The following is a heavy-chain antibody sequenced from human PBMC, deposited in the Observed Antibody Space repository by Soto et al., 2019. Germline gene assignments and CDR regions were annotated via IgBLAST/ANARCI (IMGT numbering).Heavy chain of an antibody. CDR1: GYTFSTYY. V-gene: IGHV1-46*01. J-gene: IGHJ4*02. D-gene: IGHD4-4*01. CDR3: ARYDYNGYYFDY. CDR2: INPSGGST. Sequence: ASVKVYCKASGYTFSTYYMHWVRQAPGQGYEWMGIINPSGGSTTYAQKFQGRVTMTRDTSTTTVYMELSSLKSEDTAVYYCARYDYNGYYFDYWGQGTLVTVS.